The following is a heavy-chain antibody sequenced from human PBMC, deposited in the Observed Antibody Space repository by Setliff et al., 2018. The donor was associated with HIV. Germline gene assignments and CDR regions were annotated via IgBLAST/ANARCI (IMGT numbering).Heavy chain of an antibody. J-gene: IGHJ4*02. CDR1: GLTFNRYW. D-gene: IGHD3-22*01. V-gene: IGHV3-7*03. CDR2: TKYDGSEG. Sequence: GSLRLSCVASGLTFNRYWMSWVRQVPGKGLEWVSNTKYDGSEGYYVDSVKGRFSASTDNAKNSLFLQMNSLKAEDTAVYYCARAYNVYDYRFDSSGYDYWGQGTLVTVSS. CDR3: ARAYNVYDYRFDSSGYDY.